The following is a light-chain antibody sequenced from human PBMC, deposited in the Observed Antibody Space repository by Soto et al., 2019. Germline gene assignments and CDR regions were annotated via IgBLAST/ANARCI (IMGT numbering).Light chain of an antibody. Sequence: QSALTQPASVSGSPGQSITISCTGTSSDVGGYNYVSWYQQHPGKAPKLMIYDVSNRPSGVSNRFSGSKSGNTASLTISGLQAEDEADYYCSSYTRSSFYVFGTRTKLTVL. J-gene: IGLJ1*01. CDR3: SSYTRSSFYV. CDR2: DVS. V-gene: IGLV2-14*01. CDR1: SSDVGGYNY.